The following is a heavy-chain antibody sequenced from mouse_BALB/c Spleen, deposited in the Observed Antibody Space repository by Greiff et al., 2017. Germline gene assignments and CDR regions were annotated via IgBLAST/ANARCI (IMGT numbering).Heavy chain of an antibody. CDR3: ARKYGTMAWFAY. J-gene: IGHJ3*01. Sequence: EVQLMESGPGLVKPSQSLSLTCTVTGYSITSDYVWYWIRQFPGNQLEWMGYISYSGSTSYNPSLKSRISITRDTSKNQFFLQLNSVTTEDTATYCCARKYGTMAWFAYWGQGTLVTVSA. CDR1: GYSITSDYV. CDR2: ISYSGST. D-gene: IGHD2-10*02. V-gene: IGHV3-2*02.